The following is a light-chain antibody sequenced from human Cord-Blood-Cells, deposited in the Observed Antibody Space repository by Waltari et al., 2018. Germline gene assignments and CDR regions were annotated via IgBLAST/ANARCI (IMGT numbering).Light chain of an antibody. CDR1: RSDVSGYTY. J-gene: IGLJ3*02. V-gene: IGLV2-8*01. Sequence: QSALPHPPPASGSPVQSVPISCTRSRSDVSGYTYVSWYQQHPGKAPKPMNYEGSKRPSGVPDRFSGAKSGNTASLTGSGLQAEDEADYYCSSYAGSNNLVFGGGTKLTVL. CDR2: EGS. CDR3: SSYAGSNNLV.